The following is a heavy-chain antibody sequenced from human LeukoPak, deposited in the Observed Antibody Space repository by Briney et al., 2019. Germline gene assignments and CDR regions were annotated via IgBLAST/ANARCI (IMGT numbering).Heavy chain of an antibody. Sequence: GGSLRLSCAASGFTFSDYYMSWIRQAPWKGLEWVSYISSSGSTIYYADSVKGRFTISRDNAKNSLYLQMNSLRAEDTAVYYCARDRITMVRGVLYYYGMDVWGQGTTVTVSS. CDR3: ARDRITMVRGVLYYYGMDV. CDR1: GFTFSDYY. CDR2: ISSSGSTI. J-gene: IGHJ6*02. D-gene: IGHD3-10*01. V-gene: IGHV3-11*01.